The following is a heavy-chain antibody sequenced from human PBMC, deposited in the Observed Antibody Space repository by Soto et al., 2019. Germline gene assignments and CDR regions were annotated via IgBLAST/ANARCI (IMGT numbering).Heavy chain of an antibody. Sequence: ASVKVSCKASGYTFTSYYMHWVRQAPGQGLEWMGIINPSGGSTSYAQKFKGRVTMTRDTSTSTVYMELSSLRSEDTAVYYCARDYSSAYYYDSSGYHPYYFDYWGQGTLVTVSS. CDR3: ARDYSSAYYYDSSGYHPYYFDY. J-gene: IGHJ4*02. CDR2: INPSGGST. D-gene: IGHD3-22*01. V-gene: IGHV1-46*01. CDR1: GYTFTSYY.